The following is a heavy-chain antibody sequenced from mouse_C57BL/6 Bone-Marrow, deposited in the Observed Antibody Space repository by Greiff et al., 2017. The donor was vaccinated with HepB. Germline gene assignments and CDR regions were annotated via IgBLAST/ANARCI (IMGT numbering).Heavy chain of an antibody. CDR3: AREPYYYGSSFAY. CDR1: GYSITSGYY. J-gene: IGHJ3*01. D-gene: IGHD1-1*01. V-gene: IGHV3-6*01. Sequence: EVKLVESGPGLVKPSQSLSLTCSVTGYSITSGYYWNWIRQFPGNKLEWMGYISYDGSNNYNPSLKNRISITRDTSKNQFFLKLNSVTTEDTATYYCAREPYYYGSSFAYWGQGTLVTVSA. CDR2: ISYDGSN.